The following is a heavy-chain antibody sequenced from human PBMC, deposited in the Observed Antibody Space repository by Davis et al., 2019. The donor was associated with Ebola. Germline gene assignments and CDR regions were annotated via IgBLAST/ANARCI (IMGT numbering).Heavy chain of an antibody. D-gene: IGHD3-10*01. J-gene: IGHJ3*02. V-gene: IGHV4-39*01. CDR1: GGSIYSSNNY. CDR2: FFYNGNS. Sequence: PSETLSLTCTVSGGSIYSSNNYWGWIRQPPGKGLEWIGGFFYNGNSYYNPSLESRVTMSVDTSKNQFSLKLNSVTAADTAVYFCARMWFDYYNAFDIWGQGTMVTVYS. CDR3: ARMWFDYYNAFDI.